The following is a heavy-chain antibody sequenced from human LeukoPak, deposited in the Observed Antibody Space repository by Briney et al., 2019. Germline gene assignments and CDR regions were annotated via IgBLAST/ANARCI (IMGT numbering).Heavy chain of an antibody. CDR2: MNPNSGNT. V-gene: IGHV1-8*02. D-gene: IGHD3-22*01. CDR3: ARVDSSGYYYYYYYMDV. Sequence: ASVKVSCKASGYTFTDYYIHWVRQATGQGLEWMGWMNPNSGNTGYAQKFQGRVTMTRNTSISTAYMELSSLRSEDTAVYYCARVDSSGYYYYYYYMDVWGKGTTVTISS. J-gene: IGHJ6*03. CDR1: GYTFTDYY.